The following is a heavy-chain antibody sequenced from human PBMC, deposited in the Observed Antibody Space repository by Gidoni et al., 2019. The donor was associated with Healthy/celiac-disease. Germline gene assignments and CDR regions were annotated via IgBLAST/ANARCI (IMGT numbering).Heavy chain of an antibody. CDR2: TYYRSKWYN. Sequence: QVQLQQSGPGLVKPSQTLSLTSSISGDSVPSHSAAWNWIRQSPSRGLEWLGRTYYRSKWYNDYAVSVKSRITINPDTSKNQFSLQLNSVTPEDTAVYYCAREKAGRRIAVAGYYYGMDVWGQGTTVTVSS. J-gene: IGHJ6*02. V-gene: IGHV6-1*01. D-gene: IGHD6-19*01. CDR3: AREKAGRRIAVAGYYYGMDV. CDR1: GDSVPSHSAA.